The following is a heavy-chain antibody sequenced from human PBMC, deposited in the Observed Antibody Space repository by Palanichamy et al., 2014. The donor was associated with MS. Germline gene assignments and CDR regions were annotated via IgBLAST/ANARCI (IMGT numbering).Heavy chain of an antibody. CDR2: IIPKSGAP. V-gene: IGHV1-69*01. Sequence: QMQVVQTGTELKKPGSSVKLSCKTSGGSFSDYELAWVRQAPGQALEWMGGIIPKSGAPKYAQKFQDRLTITADEITSTGYMELRRLSSEDTAVYYCASSGYSSGWYIYWGQGTLVTVSS. CDR1: GGSFSDYE. D-gene: IGHD6-19*01. J-gene: IGHJ4*02. CDR3: ASSGYSSGWYIY.